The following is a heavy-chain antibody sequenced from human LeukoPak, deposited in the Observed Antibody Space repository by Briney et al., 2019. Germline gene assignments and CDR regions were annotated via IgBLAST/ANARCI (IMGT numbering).Heavy chain of an antibody. CDR3: AISRYSGTSLDY. CDR2: ISYDGSNK. CDR1: GFTFSSYG. D-gene: IGHD1-26*01. J-gene: IGHJ4*02. Sequence: GGSLRLSCAASGFTFSSYGMHWVRQAPGKGLEWVAVISYDGSNKYYADSVKGRFTISRDNSKNTLYLQMNSLRAEDTAVYYCAISRYSGTSLDYWGQGSLVTVPS. V-gene: IGHV3-30*03.